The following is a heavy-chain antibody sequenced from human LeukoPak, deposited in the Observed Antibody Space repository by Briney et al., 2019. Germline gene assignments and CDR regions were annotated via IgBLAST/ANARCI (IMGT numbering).Heavy chain of an antibody. CDR3: ARVLGRCSGGSCYNPLIY. CDR2: INHSGST. J-gene: IGHJ4*02. CDR1: GFNFINYW. D-gene: IGHD2-15*01. Sequence: GSLRLSCAASGFNFINYWMNWVRQAPGKGLEWIGEINHSGSTNYNPSLKSRVTISVDTSKNQFSLKLSSVTAADTAVYYCARVLGRCSGGSCYNPLIYWGQGTLVTVSS. V-gene: IGHV4-34*01.